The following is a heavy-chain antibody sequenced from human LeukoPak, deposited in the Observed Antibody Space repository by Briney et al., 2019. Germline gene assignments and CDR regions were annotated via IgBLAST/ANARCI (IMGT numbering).Heavy chain of an antibody. CDR2: IYPAGTT. J-gene: IGHJ5*02. V-gene: IGHV3-53*01. Sequence: PGGSLRLSCAASGFTVSNSYMTWVRQAPGKGLEWVSFIYPAGTTSYADSVKGRFTISRDSSKNTLHLQMNSLRADDTAVYYCAREQAYWFGPWGQGSLVTASS. CDR1: GFTVSNSY. CDR3: AREQAYWFGP.